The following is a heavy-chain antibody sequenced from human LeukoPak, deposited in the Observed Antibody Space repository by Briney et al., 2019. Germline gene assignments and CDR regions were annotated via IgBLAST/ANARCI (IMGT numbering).Heavy chain of an antibody. V-gene: IGHV1-2*02. D-gene: IGHD2-15*01. Sequence: ASVKVSCKASGYTFTGYYMHWVRQAPGQGLEWMGWINPNSGGTKYAQKFQGRVTMTRDTSISTAYMELSRLRFDDTAVYYCARDPLGYSNWLDPWGQGTLVTVSS. J-gene: IGHJ5*02. CDR2: INPNSGGT. CDR3: ARDPLGYSNWLDP. CDR1: GYTFTGYY.